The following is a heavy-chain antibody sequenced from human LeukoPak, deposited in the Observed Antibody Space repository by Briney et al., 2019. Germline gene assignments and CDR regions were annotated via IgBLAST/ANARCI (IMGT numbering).Heavy chain of an antibody. J-gene: IGHJ4*02. CDR3: ANVKVAVTEGPSDY. CDR1: GFTFSSFA. D-gene: IGHD2-21*02. V-gene: IGHV3-23*01. CDR2: VSGSGGYT. Sequence: PGGSLRLSCAASGFTFSSFAMSWVRQAPGKGLEWVSGVSGSGGYTYYADSVKGRFTISRDNSKNTLYLQMNSLRAEDTAVYYCANVKVAVTEGPSDYWGQGTLVTVSS.